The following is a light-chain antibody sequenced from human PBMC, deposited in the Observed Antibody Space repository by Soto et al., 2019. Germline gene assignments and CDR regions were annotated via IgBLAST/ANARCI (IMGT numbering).Light chain of an antibody. CDR3: QQYNNWPPGT. CDR2: GAS. Sequence: EIVLTQSPGTLSLSPGERATLSCRASQSVSSANFAWYQQKPGQAPRLLIYGASTRATGIPARFSGSGSGTEFTLTISSLQSEDFAVYYCQQYNNWPPGTFGQGTRWIS. J-gene: IGKJ1*01. V-gene: IGKV3-15*01. CDR1: QSVSSAN.